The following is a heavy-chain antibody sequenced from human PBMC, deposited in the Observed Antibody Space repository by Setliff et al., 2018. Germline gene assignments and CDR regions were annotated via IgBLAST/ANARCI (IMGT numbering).Heavy chain of an antibody. V-gene: IGHV1-18*01. Sequence: ASVKVSCKGSGYILSSYGISWVRQAPGQGLEWMGWISPYNGVTNYAQRFQGRVTMTTDTSTSAAYMELRSLRSDGTAVYYCAISSLSICSGGSCPNAFDIWGQGTMVTVS. D-gene: IGHD2-15*01. J-gene: IGHJ3*02. CDR3: AISSLSICSGGSCPNAFDI. CDR1: GYILSSYG. CDR2: ISPYNGVT.